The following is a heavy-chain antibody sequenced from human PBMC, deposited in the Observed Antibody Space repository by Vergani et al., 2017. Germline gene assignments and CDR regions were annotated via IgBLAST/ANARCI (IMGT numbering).Heavy chain of an antibody. CDR3: ARDSAVGGTFDS. CDR2: INNDGHT. Sequence: QVQLQQWGAGVVKPSGTLALTFAVFGESFSSFYWSWIRQPPGKGLEWIGEINNDGHTNYNPSLESRVTISVDTSKNTFSLKLNSVTAADTAIYYCARDSAVGGTFDSWGQGTLVSVSS. J-gene: IGHJ4*02. D-gene: IGHD3-16*01. V-gene: IGHV4-34*02. CDR1: GESFSSFY.